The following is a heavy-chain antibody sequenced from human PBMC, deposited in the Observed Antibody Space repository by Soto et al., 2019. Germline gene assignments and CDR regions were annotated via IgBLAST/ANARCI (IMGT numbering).Heavy chain of an antibody. D-gene: IGHD6-6*01. Sequence: SETLSLTCTVSGGSVSSSSYYWGWVRQPPGKGLEWIGSVYYSGSTYYNPSLESRVTISRDNAKNSLYLQMNSLRAEDTAVYYCAREIAARRSLDYWGQGTLVTVSS. V-gene: IGHV4-39*02. CDR2: VYYSGST. CDR1: GGSVSSSSYY. CDR3: AREIAARRSLDY. J-gene: IGHJ4*02.